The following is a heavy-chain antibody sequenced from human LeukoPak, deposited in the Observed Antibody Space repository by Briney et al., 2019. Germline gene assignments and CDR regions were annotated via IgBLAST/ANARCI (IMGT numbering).Heavy chain of an antibody. D-gene: IGHD2-8*01. V-gene: IGHV4-39*01. CDR1: GGSISGSSYY. Sequence: SETLSLTCTVSGGSISGSSYYWGWIRQPPGKGLEWIGNIYYSGSTYYNPSLKSRVTISVDTSKNQFSLKLTSVTAADTAVYYCARGHNGGCGSFDYWGQGTLVTVSS. CDR2: IYYSGST. CDR3: ARGHNGGCGSFDY. J-gene: IGHJ4*02.